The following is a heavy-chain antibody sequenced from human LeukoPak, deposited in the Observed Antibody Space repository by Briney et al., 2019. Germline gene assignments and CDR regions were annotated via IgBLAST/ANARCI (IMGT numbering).Heavy chain of an antibody. J-gene: IGHJ4*02. CDR3: ARQIRPVGATFDY. Sequence: SETLSLTCTVSGGSISSGDYYWSWIRQPPGKGLEWIGYIYYSGSTYYNPSLKSRVTISVDTSKNQFSLKLSSVTAADTAVYYCARQIRPVGATFDYWGQGTLVTVSS. D-gene: IGHD1-26*01. CDR2: IYYSGST. V-gene: IGHV4-30-4*01. CDR1: GGSISSGDYY.